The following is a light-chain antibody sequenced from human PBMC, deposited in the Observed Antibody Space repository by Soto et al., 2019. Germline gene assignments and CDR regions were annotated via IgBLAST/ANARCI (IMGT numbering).Light chain of an antibody. CDR1: QSVSSN. V-gene: IGKV3-20*01. Sequence: EIVMTHSPATLSVSPGEIATLSFSSSQSVSSNLAWYQQKPGQAPRLLIYGASSRATGIPDRFSGSGSGTDFTLTISRLEPEDFAVYYCQQYGSSPPWKFGQGTKVDIK. CDR3: QQYGSSPPWK. J-gene: IGKJ1*01. CDR2: GAS.